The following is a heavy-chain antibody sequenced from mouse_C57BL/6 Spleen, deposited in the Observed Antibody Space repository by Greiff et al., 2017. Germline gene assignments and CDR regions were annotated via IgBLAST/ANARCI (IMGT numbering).Heavy chain of an antibody. CDR3: ARRGGGSSYPDY. D-gene: IGHD1-1*01. J-gene: IGHJ2*01. CDR2: IYPGDGDT. Sequence: VQLQQSGAELVKPGASVKISCKASGYAFSSYWMNWVKQRPGKGLEWIGQIYPGDGDTNYNGKFKGKATLTADKSSSTAYMQLSGLTSEDSAVYFCARRGGGSSYPDYWGQGTTLTVSS. V-gene: IGHV1-80*01. CDR1: GYAFSSYW.